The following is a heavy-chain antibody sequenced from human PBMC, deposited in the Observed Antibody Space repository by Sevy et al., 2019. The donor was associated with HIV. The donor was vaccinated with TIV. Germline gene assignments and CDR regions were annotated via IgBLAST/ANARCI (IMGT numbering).Heavy chain of an antibody. Sequence: GESLRLSCAASGFTVSSNYMSWVRQAPGKGLEWVSVIYAGGSTYYADSVKGRFTISRDNSKNTLYLQMNSLRAEDTAVYYCATHASDYDSTGYLERDAFDIWGKGTMVTVS. CDR2: IYAGGST. J-gene: IGHJ3*02. V-gene: IGHV3-53*01. CDR1: GFTVSSNY. CDR3: ATHASDYDSTGYLERDAFDI. D-gene: IGHD3-22*01.